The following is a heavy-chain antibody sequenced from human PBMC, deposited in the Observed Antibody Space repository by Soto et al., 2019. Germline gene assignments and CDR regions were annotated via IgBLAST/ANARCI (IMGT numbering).Heavy chain of an antibody. CDR2: IYWDDDK. V-gene: IGHV2-5*02. J-gene: IGHJ1*01. CDR1: GFSLSTSGVG. CDR3: AHRGYYYDSSGYYSSAEYFQH. D-gene: IGHD3-22*01. Sequence: QITLKESGPPLVKPTQTLTLTCTFSGFSLSTSGVGVGWIRQPPGKALEWLALIYWDDDKRYSPSLKSRLTITKETSKNQVVLTMTNMDPVDTATYYCAHRGYYYDSSGYYSSAEYFQHWGQGTLVTVSS.